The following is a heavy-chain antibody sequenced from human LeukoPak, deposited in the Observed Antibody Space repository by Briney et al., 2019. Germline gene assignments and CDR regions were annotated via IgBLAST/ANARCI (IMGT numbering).Heavy chain of an antibody. V-gene: IGHV3-48*03. D-gene: IGHD3-16*01. J-gene: IGHJ4*02. CDR1: GFTFSSYE. Sequence: GGSLRLSCAASGFTFSSYEMNWVRQAPGKGLEWVSYISTSGAITYYADSVKGRFTVSRDNANNSMYLQMNGLTTADTGLYYCARGPTTYIAYWGQGTLVTVSS. CDR3: ARGPTTYIAY. CDR2: ISTSGAIT.